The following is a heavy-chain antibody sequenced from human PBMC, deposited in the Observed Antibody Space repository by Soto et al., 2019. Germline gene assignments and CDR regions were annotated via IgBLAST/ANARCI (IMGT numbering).Heavy chain of an antibody. CDR2: IRSKTNSYAT. V-gene: IGHV3-73*01. CDR3: TQAIAVAGTRFDP. J-gene: IGHJ5*02. D-gene: IGHD6-19*01. CDR1: GFTFSGSA. Sequence: EVQLVESGGGLVQPGGSLKLSGAASGFTFSGSAMHWVRQASGKGLEWVGRIRSKTNSYATPYAASVTGRFTISRDDSGATEYLPMNSLNTEDTAVYYCTQAIAVAGTRFDPWGQGTLVTVSS.